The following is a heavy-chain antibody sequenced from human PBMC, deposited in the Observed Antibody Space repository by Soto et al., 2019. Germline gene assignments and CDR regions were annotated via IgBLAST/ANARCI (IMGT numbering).Heavy chain of an antibody. J-gene: IGHJ6*02. CDR1: GASVSTDGYY. D-gene: IGHD3-22*01. CDR2: IYYSGST. Sequence: SETLSLTCTVSGASVSTDGYYWIWIRQPPGKGLEWIGDIYYSGSTNYRPSLKRRVTTSLDTSKNQFSLKLTSVTAADTAVYYCARLRLLASVVPYSSQRMDASCQGITLTL. V-gene: IGHV4-61*08. CDR3: ARLRLLASVVPYSSQRMDA.